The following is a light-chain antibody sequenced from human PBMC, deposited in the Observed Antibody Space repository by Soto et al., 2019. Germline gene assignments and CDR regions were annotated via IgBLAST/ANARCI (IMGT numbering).Light chain of an antibody. J-gene: IGLJ2*01. CDR1: SSDIGGYNF. Sequence: ALTQPASVSGSPGQSITISCTGTSSDIGGYNFVSWYQQHPGKAPKLMIYDVSNRPSGVSNRFSGSKSGNTASLTISGLQAEDEANYYCSSYTSSSTLVFGGGTKLTVL. CDR3: SSYTSSSTLV. V-gene: IGLV2-14*01. CDR2: DVS.